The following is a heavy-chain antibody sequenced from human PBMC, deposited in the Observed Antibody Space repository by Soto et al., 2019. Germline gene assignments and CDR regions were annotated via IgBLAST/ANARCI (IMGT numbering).Heavy chain of an antibody. CDR1: GFTFSSYA. Sequence: GGSLRLSCSVSGFTFSSYAMHWVRQAPGKGLEYVSSISSDGRPTYYADSVKGRFTISRDNSKNTLCLQMYSLKAEDTAVYYCVKDRYVDYWGQGNLVTVSS. CDR3: VKDRYVDY. CDR2: ISSDGRPT. V-gene: IGHV3-64D*06. J-gene: IGHJ4*02.